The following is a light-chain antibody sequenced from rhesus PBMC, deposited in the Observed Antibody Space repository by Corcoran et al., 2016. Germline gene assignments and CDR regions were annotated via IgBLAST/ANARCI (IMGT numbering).Light chain of an antibody. CDR3: QKCSNWPT. Sequence: EIVLTQSPATLCLSPGERAILSCRASQSVSSILAWYQQNPGQAPWLHNYDASSRATGIPDSFSGSGSGTDFTLTMSSLEPGDVGVYYCQKCSNWPTFSGGAKVELK. J-gene: IGKJ4*01. CDR1: QSVSSI. V-gene: IGKV3-35*01. CDR2: DAS.